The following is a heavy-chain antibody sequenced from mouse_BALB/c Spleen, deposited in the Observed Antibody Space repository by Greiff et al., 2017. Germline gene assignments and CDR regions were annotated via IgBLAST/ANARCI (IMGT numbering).Heavy chain of an antibody. CDR1: GFTFSSFG. Sequence: EVMLVESGGGLVQPGRSRKLSCAASGFTFSSFGMHWVRQAPEKGLEWVAYISSGSSTIYYADTVKGRFTISRDNPKNTLFLQMTSLRSEDTAMYYCARAAYYRYDGYYFDYWGQGTTLTVSS. CDR3: ARAAYYRYDGYYFDY. J-gene: IGHJ2*01. D-gene: IGHD2-14*01. V-gene: IGHV5-17*02. CDR2: ISSGSSTI.